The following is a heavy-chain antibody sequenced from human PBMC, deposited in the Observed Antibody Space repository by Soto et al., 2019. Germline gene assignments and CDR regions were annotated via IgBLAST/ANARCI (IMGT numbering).Heavy chain of an antibody. CDR3: AKDGGDYDPYGMDV. J-gene: IGHJ6*02. CDR1: GFTFSSYG. D-gene: IGHD4-17*01. CDR2: ISYDGSNK. Sequence: QVQLVESGGGVVQPGRSLRLSCAASGFTFSSYGMHWVRQAPGKGLEWVAVISYDGSNKYYADSVKGRFTISRDNSKNTLYLQMNCLRAEDTAVYYCAKDGGDYDPYGMDVWGQGTTVTVSS. V-gene: IGHV3-30*18.